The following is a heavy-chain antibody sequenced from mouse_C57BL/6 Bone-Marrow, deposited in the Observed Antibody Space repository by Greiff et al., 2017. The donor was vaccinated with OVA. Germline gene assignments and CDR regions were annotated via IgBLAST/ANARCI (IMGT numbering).Heavy chain of an antibody. D-gene: IGHD1-1*01. V-gene: IGHV1-22*01. CDR2: INPNNGGT. CDR1: GYTFTDYN. Sequence: EVQLVESGPELVKPGASVKMSCKASGYTFTDYNMHWVKQSHGKSLEWIGYINPNNGGTSYNQKFKGKATLTVNKSSSTAYMELRSLTAEDSEVCYCARYCGSSWFAYWGQGTLVTVSA. J-gene: IGHJ3*01. CDR3: ARYCGSSWFAY.